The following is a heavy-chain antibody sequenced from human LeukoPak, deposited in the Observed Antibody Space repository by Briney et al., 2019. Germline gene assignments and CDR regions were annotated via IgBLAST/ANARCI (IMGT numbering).Heavy chain of an antibody. J-gene: IGHJ5*02. CDR1: GGSIKTYY. D-gene: IGHD4-23*01. CDR3: ARHRSDTGGKKGVNWFDP. Sequence: SETLSLTCSVSGGSIKTYYWSWIRQPPGKGLEWLGNIYFGGTTDYNSSLKSRLTISVDTFKNQLSLNLQSVTAADTATYYCARHRSDTGGKKGVNWFDPWGQGTLVTVSS. CDR2: IYFGGTT. V-gene: IGHV4-59*01.